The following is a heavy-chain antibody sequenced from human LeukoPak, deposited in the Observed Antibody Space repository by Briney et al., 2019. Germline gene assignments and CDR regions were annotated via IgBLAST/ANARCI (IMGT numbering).Heavy chain of an antibody. V-gene: IGHV4-59*01. J-gene: IGHJ6*02. CDR1: GGSISSYY. D-gene: IGHD4-17*01. CDR3: ARGTHDYGDYSNPMMLTDYYGMDV. Sequence: SETLSLTCTVSGGSISSYYWGWIRQPPGKGLEWIGYIYYSGSTNYNPSLKSRVTISVDTSKNQFSLKLSSVTAADTAVYYCARGTHDYGDYSNPMMLTDYYGMDVWGQGTTVTVSS. CDR2: IYYSGST.